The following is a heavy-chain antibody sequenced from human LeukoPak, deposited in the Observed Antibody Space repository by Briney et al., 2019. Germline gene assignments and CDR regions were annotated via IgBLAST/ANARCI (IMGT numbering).Heavy chain of an antibody. J-gene: IGHJ4*02. CDR2: IYTSGST. V-gene: IGHV4-61*02. Sequence: SQTLSLTCTVSGGSISSGSYYWSWIRRPAGKGLEWIGRIYTSGSTNYNPSLKSRVTISVDTSKNQFSLKLSSVTAADTAVYYCARDPFSDGYNYSGYWGQGTLVTVSS. CDR1: GGSISSGSYY. CDR3: ARDPFSDGYNYSGY. D-gene: IGHD5-24*01.